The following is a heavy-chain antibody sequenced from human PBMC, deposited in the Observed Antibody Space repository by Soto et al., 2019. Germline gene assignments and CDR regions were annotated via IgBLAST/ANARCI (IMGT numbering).Heavy chain of an antibody. Sequence: QVQLQESGPGLVKPSGTLSLTCAVSGGSSSSSNWWSWVRQPPGKGLQWIGEIYHSGSTNYNPSLNSRVTIAVDKSKNQFSLKLSSVTAADTAVYSCARTPWDGYTGYYFDYWGQGTLVTVSS. V-gene: IGHV4-4*02. CDR2: IYHSGST. CDR1: GGSSSSSNW. D-gene: IGHD5-18*01. CDR3: ARTPWDGYTGYYFDY. J-gene: IGHJ4*02.